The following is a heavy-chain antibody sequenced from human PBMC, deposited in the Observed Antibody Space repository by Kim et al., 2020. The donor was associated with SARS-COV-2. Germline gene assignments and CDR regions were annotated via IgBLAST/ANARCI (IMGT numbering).Heavy chain of an antibody. Sequence: GGSLRLSCAASGFTFSSYGMHWVRQAPGKGLEWVSVITYDGSNIYYADSVKGRFTISRDNSKNTLYLQMNSLRAEDTAVYYCAKGSVRNMGSRIRITFGGVLVRGMDVWRQGTTVTVSS. D-gene: IGHD3-16*02. V-gene: IGHV3-30*18. CDR2: ITYDGSNI. J-gene: IGHJ6*02. CDR3: AKGSVRNMGSRIRITFGGVLVRGMDV. CDR1: GFTFSSYG.